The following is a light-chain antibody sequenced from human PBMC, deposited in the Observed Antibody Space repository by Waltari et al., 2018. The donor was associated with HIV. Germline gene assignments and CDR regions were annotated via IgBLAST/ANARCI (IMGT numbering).Light chain of an antibody. V-gene: IGLV2-11*01. Sequence: QSALTQPRSVSGSPGQSVTISCTGTSSDVGDNNYVSWYQHHPGKAPKLIIYDVSNRPSGVPDRFSGSKSGNTVSLTISGLQAEDEGDYYYCSYVGGYTFVFGGGTKLTVL. CDR2: DVS. CDR3: CSYVGGYTFV. J-gene: IGLJ3*02. CDR1: SSDVGDNNY.